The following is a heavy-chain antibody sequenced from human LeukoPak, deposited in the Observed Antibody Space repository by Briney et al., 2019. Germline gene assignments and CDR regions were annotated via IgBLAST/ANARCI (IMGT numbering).Heavy chain of an antibody. CDR1: GGSISSGGYY. J-gene: IGHJ5*01. CDR3: ARGNSGSDS. Sequence: PSETLSLTCTVSGGSISSGGYYWTWIRQHPGRGLEWIGYIYYSGSTYYTPSLKSRVTISVDTSKNQFSLKLSSVTAADTAVYSCARGNSGSDSWGQGTLVTVSS. CDR2: IYYSGST. D-gene: IGHD5-12*01. V-gene: IGHV4-31*03.